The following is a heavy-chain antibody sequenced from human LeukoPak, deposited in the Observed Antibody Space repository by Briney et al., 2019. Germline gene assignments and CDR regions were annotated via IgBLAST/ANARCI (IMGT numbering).Heavy chain of an antibody. Sequence: PGGSLRLSCAASGFTFSSYSMNWVRQAPGKGLGWVSSISSSSSYIYYADSVKGRFTISRDNAKNSLYLQMNSLRAEDTAVYYCARDLVAVADTYYYYYYMDVWGKGTTVTVSS. CDR2: ISSSSSYI. V-gene: IGHV3-21*01. CDR1: GFTFSSYS. CDR3: ARDLVAVADTYYYYYYMDV. J-gene: IGHJ6*03. D-gene: IGHD6-19*01.